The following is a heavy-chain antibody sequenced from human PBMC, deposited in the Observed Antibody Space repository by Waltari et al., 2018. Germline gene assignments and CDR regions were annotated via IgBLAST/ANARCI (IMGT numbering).Heavy chain of an antibody. V-gene: IGHV1-69*02. CDR1: GGTFSSYT. Sequence: QVQLVQSGAEVKKPGSSVKVSCKASGGTFSSYTISWVRQAPGQGLEWMGRIIPSLGIANYAQKFQGRVTITADKSTSTAYMELSSLRSEDTAVYYCASVRIAAALDYWGQGTLVTVSS. CDR3: ASVRIAAALDY. J-gene: IGHJ4*02. D-gene: IGHD6-13*01. CDR2: IIPSLGIA.